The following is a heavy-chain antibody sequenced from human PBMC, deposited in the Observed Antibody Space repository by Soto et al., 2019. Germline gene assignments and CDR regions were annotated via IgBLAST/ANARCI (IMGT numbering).Heavy chain of an antibody. J-gene: IGHJ2*01. CDR1: GYTFTSYA. D-gene: IGHD2-2*01. CDR3: ARDGFTPQRSFPGWYFDL. V-gene: IGHV1-3*01. Sequence: QVQLVQSGAEVKKPGASVKVSCKASGYTFTSYAMHWVRQAPGQRLEWMGWINAGNGNTKYSQKFQGRVTITRDTSASTAYMELSSLRSEDTAVYYCARDGFTPQRSFPGWYFDLWGRGTLVTVSS. CDR2: INAGNGNT.